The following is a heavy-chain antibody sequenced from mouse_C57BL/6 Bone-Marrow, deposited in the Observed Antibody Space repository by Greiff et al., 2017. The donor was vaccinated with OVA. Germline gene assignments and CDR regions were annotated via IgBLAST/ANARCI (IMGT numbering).Heavy chain of an antibody. CDR3: TRGNDSMFAY. V-gene: IGHV5-9-1*02. CDR2: ISSGGDYI. D-gene: IGHD2-4*01. J-gene: IGHJ3*01. Sequence: EVKLVESGEGLVKPGGSLKLSCAASGFTFSSYAMSWVRQTPEKRLEWVAYISSGGDYIYYADTVKGRFTISRDNARNTLYLQMSSLKSEDTAMYYCTRGNDSMFAYWGQGTLVTVSA. CDR1: GFTFSSYA.